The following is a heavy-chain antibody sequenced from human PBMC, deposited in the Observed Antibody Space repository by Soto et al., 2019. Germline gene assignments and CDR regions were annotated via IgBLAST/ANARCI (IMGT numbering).Heavy chain of an antibody. CDR3: ASRDGYNTGTGNYYYYYGMDV. Sequence: SVKVSCKASGGTFSSYAIIWVRQAPGQGLEWMGGIIPIFGTANYAQKFQGRVTITADESTSTAYMELSSLRSEDTAVYYCASRDGYNTGTGNYYYYYGMDVWGQGTTVTVSS. J-gene: IGHJ6*02. V-gene: IGHV1-69*13. CDR2: IIPIFGTA. CDR1: GGTFSSYA. D-gene: IGHD5-12*01.